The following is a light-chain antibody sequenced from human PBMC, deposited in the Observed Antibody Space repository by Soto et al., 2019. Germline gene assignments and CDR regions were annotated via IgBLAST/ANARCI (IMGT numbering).Light chain of an antibody. CDR3: QHYGYSPIT. Sequence: LSMNTCAVSLSPRERATLSCRASQSVSSSHLAWYQHKPGQAPRLLIYAASSRATGSPDRFSGGGSGTDLTLTSSILEPEDLAVYYCQHYGYSPITFGQGTRLEIK. J-gene: IGKJ5*01. V-gene: IGKV3-20*01. CDR1: QSVSSSH. CDR2: AAS.